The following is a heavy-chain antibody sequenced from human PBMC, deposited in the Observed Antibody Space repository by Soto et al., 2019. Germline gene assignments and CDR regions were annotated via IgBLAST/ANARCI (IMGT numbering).Heavy chain of an antibody. CDR1: GVSFSDYD. Sequence: QVQLEQWGAGLLKPSENLSLTCAVYGVSFSDYDWSWIRQPPGKGLEWIGEINRGGSTTYNPSLRGRVTISDDTSKNQFSLRVNSVTAADTGVYYCARAKWFGKLGNWFDPWGQGTLVTVSS. J-gene: IGHJ5*02. CDR3: ARAKWFGKLGNWFDP. CDR2: INRGGST. V-gene: IGHV4-34*01. D-gene: IGHD3-10*01.